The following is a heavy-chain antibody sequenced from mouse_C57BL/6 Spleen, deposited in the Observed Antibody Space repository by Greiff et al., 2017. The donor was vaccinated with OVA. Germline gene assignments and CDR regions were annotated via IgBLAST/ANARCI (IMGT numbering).Heavy chain of an antibody. Sequence: QVQLKESGAELVRPGTSVKMSCKASGYTFTNYWIGWAKQRPGHGLEWIGDIYPGGGYTNYNEKFKGKATLTADKSSSTAYMQFSSLTSEDSAIYYCARGGTRYFDYWGQGTTLTVSS. CDR1: GYTFTNYW. CDR3: ARGGTRYFDY. J-gene: IGHJ2*01. CDR2: IYPGGGYT. D-gene: IGHD4-1*01. V-gene: IGHV1-63*01.